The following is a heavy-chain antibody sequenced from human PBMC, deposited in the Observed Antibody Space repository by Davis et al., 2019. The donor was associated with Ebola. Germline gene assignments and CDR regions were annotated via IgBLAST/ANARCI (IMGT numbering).Heavy chain of an antibody. D-gene: IGHD3-3*01. CDR2: INPSGGST. J-gene: IGHJ4*02. CDR1: GYTFTSYY. V-gene: IGHV1-46*01. CDR3: ARDGITIFGVVSKGPVDY. Sequence: ASVKVSCKASGYTFTSYYIHWVRQAPGQGLEWMGIINPSGGSTSYAQRFQDRVTMTRDTSTSTAYMELRSLRSDDTAVYYCARDGITIFGVVSKGPVDYWGQGTLVTVSS.